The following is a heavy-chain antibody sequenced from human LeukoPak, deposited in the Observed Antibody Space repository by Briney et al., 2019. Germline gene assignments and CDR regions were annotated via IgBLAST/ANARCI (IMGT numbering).Heavy chain of an antibody. Sequence: HPGGSLRLSCTASGFTFGNYAMSWFRQAPGKGLEWVGFIRSKAYGGTTEYAAYVKGRFTISRDESKSIAYLQMNSPKTEDTAVYYCTMGGYDTPTNYYYYYMDVWGEGTTVTVSS. J-gene: IGHJ6*03. CDR3: TMGGYDTPTNYYYYYMDV. D-gene: IGHD5-12*01. CDR2: IRSKAYGGTT. V-gene: IGHV3-49*03. CDR1: GFTFGNYA.